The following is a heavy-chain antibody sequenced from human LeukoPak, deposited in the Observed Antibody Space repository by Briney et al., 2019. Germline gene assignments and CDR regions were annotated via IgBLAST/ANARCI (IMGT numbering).Heavy chain of an antibody. Sequence: GGSLRLSCAASGFTFSSYEMNWVRQAPGKGLEWVSAISGSGGSTYYADSVKGRFTISRDNSKNTLYLQMNSLRAEDTAVYYCAKDALWAARSPSWFDPWGQGTLVTVSS. CDR1: GFTFSSYE. CDR2: ISGSGGST. CDR3: AKDALWAARSPSWFDP. J-gene: IGHJ5*02. D-gene: IGHD6-6*01. V-gene: IGHV3-23*01.